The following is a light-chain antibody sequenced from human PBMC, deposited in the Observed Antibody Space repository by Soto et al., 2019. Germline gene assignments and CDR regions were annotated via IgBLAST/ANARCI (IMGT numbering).Light chain of an antibody. V-gene: IGKV1-33*01. Sequence: DIRMTQSPSSLSASVGDRVTITCQASQDTSNYLNWYQQKPGKAPKLLIFDASNLETGVPSRFSGSGSGTDFNLTISSLQPEDIATYYCQQYDSLPRTFGQGTKVDIK. CDR2: DAS. CDR3: QQYDSLPRT. J-gene: IGKJ1*01. CDR1: QDTSNY.